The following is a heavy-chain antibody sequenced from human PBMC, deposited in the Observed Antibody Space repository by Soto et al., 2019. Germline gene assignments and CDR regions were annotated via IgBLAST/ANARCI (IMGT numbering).Heavy chain of an antibody. D-gene: IGHD6-19*01. J-gene: IGHJ5*02. CDR1: GGSISSYY. CDR2: IYYSGST. Sequence: PSETLSLTCTVSGGSISSYYWSWIRQPPGKGLEWIGYIYYSGSTNYNPSLKSRVTISVDTSKNQFSLKLSSATAADTAVYYCARDSSGWFSPWGQGTLVTVSS. V-gene: IGHV4-59*01. CDR3: ARDSSGWFSP.